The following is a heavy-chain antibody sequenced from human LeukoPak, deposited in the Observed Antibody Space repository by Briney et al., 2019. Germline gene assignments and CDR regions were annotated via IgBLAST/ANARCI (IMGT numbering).Heavy chain of an antibody. V-gene: IGHV3-33*06. CDR1: GFTFSSYG. D-gene: IGHD3-22*01. J-gene: IGHJ4*02. CDR3: AKQISSGYYYDLDY. CDR2: IWYDGSNK. Sequence: RPGGSLRLSCAASGFTFSSYGMHWVRQAPGKGLEWVAVIWYDGSNKYYADSVKGRFTISRDNSKNTLYLQMNSLRAEDTAVYYCAKQISSGYYYDLDYWGQGTLVTVSS.